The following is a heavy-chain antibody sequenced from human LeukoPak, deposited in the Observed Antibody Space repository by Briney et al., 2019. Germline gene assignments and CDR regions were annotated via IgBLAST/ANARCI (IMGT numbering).Heavy chain of an antibody. Sequence: SETLSLTCTVSGGSITSYYWSWVRQPPGKGLEWIGFVYYTGNTNYNPSLKSRVTISVDTSKNQFSLNLNSVTAADTAVYYCARVSVWDGANSGRYFFDYWGQGTMVTVSS. J-gene: IGHJ4*03. D-gene: IGHD4-23*01. CDR1: GGSITSYY. CDR3: ARVSVWDGANSGRYFFDY. CDR2: VYYTGNT. V-gene: IGHV4-59*01.